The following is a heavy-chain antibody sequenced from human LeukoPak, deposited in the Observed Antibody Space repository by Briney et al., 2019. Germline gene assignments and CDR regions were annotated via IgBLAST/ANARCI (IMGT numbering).Heavy chain of an antibody. CDR2: IWSDGSKT. J-gene: IGHJ4*02. Sequence: PGRSLRLSCAASGLTFRSYAMHWVRQAPGKGLEWVAVIWSDGSKTYYVDSVKGRFTISRDYSKNTLYLQMSSLRAEDTAVYYCARAGASNEFDYWGQGTLVTVSS. V-gene: IGHV3-33*08. D-gene: IGHD2-8*01. CDR3: ARAGASNEFDY. CDR1: GLTFRSYA.